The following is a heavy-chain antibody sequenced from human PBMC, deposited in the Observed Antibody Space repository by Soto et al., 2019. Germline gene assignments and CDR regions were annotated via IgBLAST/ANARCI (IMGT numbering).Heavy chain of an antibody. D-gene: IGHD6-19*01. V-gene: IGHV1-69*13. Sequence: ASVKVSCKASGGTFSSYAISWVRQAPGQGREWMGGIIPIFGTANYAQKFQGRVTITADESTSTAYMELSSLRSEDTAVYYCARDRAAVAGRYYYGMDVWGQGTTVTVSS. CDR1: GGTFSSYA. CDR2: IIPIFGTA. J-gene: IGHJ6*02. CDR3: ARDRAAVAGRYYYGMDV.